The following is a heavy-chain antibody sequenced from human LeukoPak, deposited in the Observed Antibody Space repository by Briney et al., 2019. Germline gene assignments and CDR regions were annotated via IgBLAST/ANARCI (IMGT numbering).Heavy chain of an antibody. CDR3: ARGGSSGYYYYMDV. J-gene: IGHJ6*03. CDR1: GGSINSGDYY. D-gene: IGHD6-6*01. Sequence: SETLSLTCTVSGGSINSGDYYWTWIRQSPGKGLEWIAYIYYSGSTYYNPSLKSRVTISVDTSKNQFSLELSSVTAADTAVYYCARGGSSGYYYYMDVWGKGTTVTVSS. V-gene: IGHV4-30-4*08. CDR2: IYYSGST.